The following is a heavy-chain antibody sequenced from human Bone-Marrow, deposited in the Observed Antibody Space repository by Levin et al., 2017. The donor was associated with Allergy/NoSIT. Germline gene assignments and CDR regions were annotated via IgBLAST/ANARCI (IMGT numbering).Heavy chain of an antibody. Sequence: GGSLRLSCGASGFTFSSYGMHWVRQAPGKGLEWLALISSNGNHDYYSDSVKGRFTISRDNSKNTLFLQLNSLTTEDTATYYCETGYYHESTSFDYWGQGTLVTVSS. CDR3: ETGYYHESTSFDY. CDR1: GFTFSSYG. D-gene: IGHD3-9*01. J-gene: IGHJ4*02. V-gene: IGHV3-30*03. CDR2: ISSNGNHD.